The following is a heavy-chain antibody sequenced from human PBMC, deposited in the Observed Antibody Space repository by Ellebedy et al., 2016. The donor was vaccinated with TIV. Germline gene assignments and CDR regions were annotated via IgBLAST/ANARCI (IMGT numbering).Heavy chain of an antibody. V-gene: IGHV4-34*01. CDR2: INHSGST. Sequence: MPGGSLRLSCAVYGGSFSGYYCSWIRQPPGKGLEWIGEINHSGSTNFNPSLKSRVTISVDTSKNQFSLKLSSVTAADTAVYYCARTTYDYWGQGTLVTVSS. CDR3: ARTTYDY. J-gene: IGHJ4*02. CDR1: GGSFSGYY. D-gene: IGHD1-1*01.